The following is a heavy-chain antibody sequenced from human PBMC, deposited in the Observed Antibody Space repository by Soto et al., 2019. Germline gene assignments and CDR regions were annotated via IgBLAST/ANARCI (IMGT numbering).Heavy chain of an antibody. J-gene: IGHJ5*01. CDR1: GRPVSSGGYY. Sequence: SETRSRTCTVSGRPVSSGGYYWTWIRQLPGKVLEWIGYIYHIGSPSYNPSLKSRLSMSLDTSKNQFSLNLTSVTAADTAIYYCVRDRALDSSGHWFDSWGQGTLVTVSS. V-gene: IGHV4-31*02. D-gene: IGHD6-19*01. CDR2: IYHIGSP. CDR3: VRDRALDSSGHWFDS.